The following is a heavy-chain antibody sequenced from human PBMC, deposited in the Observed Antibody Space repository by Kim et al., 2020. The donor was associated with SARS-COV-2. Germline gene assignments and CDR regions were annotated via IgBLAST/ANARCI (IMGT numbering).Heavy chain of an antibody. V-gene: IGHV7-4-1*02. D-gene: IGHD5-18*01. CDR1: GYTFTSYA. J-gene: IGHJ6*02. CDR2: INTNTGNP. CDR3: ARGWAFVGYSYVYYYYYGMDV. Sequence: ASVKVSCKASGYTFTSYAMNWVRQAPGQGLEWMGWINTNTGNPTYAQGFTGRFVFSLDTSVSTAYLQISSLKAEDTAVYYCARGWAFVGYSYVYYYYYGMDVWGQGTTVTVSS.